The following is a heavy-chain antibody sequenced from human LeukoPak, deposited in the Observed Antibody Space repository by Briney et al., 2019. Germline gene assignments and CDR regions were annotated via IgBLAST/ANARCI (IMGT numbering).Heavy chain of an antibody. D-gene: IGHD3-16*02. CDR1: GYTFTSYG. CDR3: ARLSFMITFGGVIVIPAFDI. Sequence: ASVKVSCKASGYTFTSYGISWVRQAPGQGLEWMGWISAYNGNTNYAQKLQGRVTMTTDTSTSTAYMELRSLRSGDTAVYYCARLSFMITFGGVIVIPAFDIWGQGTMVTVSS. CDR2: ISAYNGNT. V-gene: IGHV1-18*01. J-gene: IGHJ3*02.